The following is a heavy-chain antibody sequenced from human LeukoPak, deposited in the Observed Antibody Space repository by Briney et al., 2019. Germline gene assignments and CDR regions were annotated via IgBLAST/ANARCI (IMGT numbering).Heavy chain of an antibody. V-gene: IGHV4-59*01. CDR3: ARGASYYYYYMDV. J-gene: IGHJ6*03. Sequence: PSETLSLTCTVSGGSISSYYWSWIRQPPGKGLEWIGYIYYSGSTNYNPSLKSRVTISVDTSKNQFSLKLSSVTAAGTAVYYCARGASYYYYYMDVWGKGTTVTVSS. CDR1: GGSISSYY. CDR2: IYYSGST.